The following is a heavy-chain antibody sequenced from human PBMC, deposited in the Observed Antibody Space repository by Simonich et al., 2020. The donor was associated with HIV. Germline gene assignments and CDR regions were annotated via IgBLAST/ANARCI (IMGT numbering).Heavy chain of an antibody. J-gene: IGHJ6*02. D-gene: IGHD6-13*01. CDR3: ASAAADVKYYYWYGMDV. CDR1: GGSFSGYC. V-gene: IGHV4-34*01. CDR2: IKRSGST. Sequence: QVHLQQWGAGLLEPSETLSLTCAVYGGSFSGYCWSWIRRFPGKGLEWIGEIKRSGSTRSNPSLNSRVTISVDTSKNQFSLKRSSVTAADTAVYHCASAAADVKYYYWYGMDVWGQGTTVTVSS.